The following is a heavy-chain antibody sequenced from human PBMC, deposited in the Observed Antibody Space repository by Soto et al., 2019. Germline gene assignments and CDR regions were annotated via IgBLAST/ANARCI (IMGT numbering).Heavy chain of an antibody. CDR3: ATRSWGSYSWSPHFDF. V-gene: IGHV3-23*01. CDR1: GFTFSRYA. J-gene: IGHJ4*02. D-gene: IGHD1-26*01. Sequence: GGSLRLSCAASGFTFSRYAINWVRQAPGKGLEWVSGMSGSGSSTYYSDSVKGRFTISRDNSKNTLYLQMNSLRAEDAAIYYWATRSWGSYSWSPHFDFWGQGTLVTVSS. CDR2: MSGSGSST.